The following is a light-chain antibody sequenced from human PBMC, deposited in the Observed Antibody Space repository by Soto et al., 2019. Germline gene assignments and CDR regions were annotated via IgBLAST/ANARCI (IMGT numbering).Light chain of an antibody. CDR2: DAS. V-gene: IGKV1-39*01. J-gene: IGKJ5*01. CDR3: QQSYSTPIR. CDR1: QSIATY. Sequence: DIQMNQSPSTLSASVGDRVTITCRASQSIATYLTWYQQKPGKAPKLLIYDASSLKSGVPSRFSGSGSGTEFTLTISSLQPEDFATYYCQQSYSTPIRFGQGTRLEIK.